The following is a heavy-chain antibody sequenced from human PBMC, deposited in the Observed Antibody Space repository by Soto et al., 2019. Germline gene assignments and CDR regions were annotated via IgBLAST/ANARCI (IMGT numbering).Heavy chain of an antibody. CDR2: IIPVFGTT. D-gene: IGHD2-2*02. J-gene: IGHJ4*02. CDR3: ARWAGFCSSPSCYTAPDY. Sequence: QVQLVQSGAEVKKPGSSVKVSCKASGGTFSRHTVSWVRQAPGQGLEWMGGIIPVFGTTNYAQKFQGRVTITADESTGTSYIELSSLRSDDTAVYYCARWAGFCSSPSCYTAPDYWGQGTLVTVSS. V-gene: IGHV1-69*01. CDR1: GGTFSRHT.